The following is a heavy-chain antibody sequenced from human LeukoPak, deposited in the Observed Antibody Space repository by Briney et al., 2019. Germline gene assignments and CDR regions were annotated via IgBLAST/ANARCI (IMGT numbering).Heavy chain of an antibody. CDR1: GGSISSGDYY. D-gene: IGHD3-22*01. CDR3: ARAQEYYYDSSGYCD. Sequence: SETLSLTCTVSGGSISSGDYYWSWLRQPPGKGLEWIGYIHHSGCNYYHPSVMSRVTISVDTSKNQFSLKLSSVTAADTAVYYCARAQEYYYDSSGYCDWGQGTLVTVSS. CDR2: IHHSGCN. V-gene: IGHV4-30-4*08. J-gene: IGHJ4*02.